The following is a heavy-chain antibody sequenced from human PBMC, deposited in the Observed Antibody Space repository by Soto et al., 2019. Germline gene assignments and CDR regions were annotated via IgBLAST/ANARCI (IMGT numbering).Heavy chain of an antibody. J-gene: IGHJ6*02. CDR1: GFTFSSYA. V-gene: IGHV3-30-3*01. D-gene: IGHD4-17*01. CDR3: ARSGSTVTPDYYYGMDV. Sequence: QVQLVESGGGVVQPGRSLRLSCAASGFTFSSYAMHWVRQAPGKGLEWVAVISYDGSNKYYADSVKGRFTISRDNSKNTLYLHVNSLRAEDTAVYSCARSGSTVTPDYYYGMDVWGQGTAVTVSS. CDR2: ISYDGSNK.